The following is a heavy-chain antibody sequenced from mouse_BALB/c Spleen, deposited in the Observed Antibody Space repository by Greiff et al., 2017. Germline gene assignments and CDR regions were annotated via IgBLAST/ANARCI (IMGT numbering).Heavy chain of an antibody. V-gene: IGHV1-9*01. D-gene: IGHD2-14*01. CDR3: ARTGAYRYDMNYAMDY. Sequence: VQGVESGAELMKPGASVKISCKATGYTFSSYWIEWVKQRPGHGLEWIGEILPGSGSTNYNEKFKGKATFTADTSSNTAYMQLSSLTSEDSAVYYCARTGAYRYDMNYAMDYWGQGTSVTVSS. CDR1: GYTFSSYW. CDR2: ILPGSGST. J-gene: IGHJ4*01.